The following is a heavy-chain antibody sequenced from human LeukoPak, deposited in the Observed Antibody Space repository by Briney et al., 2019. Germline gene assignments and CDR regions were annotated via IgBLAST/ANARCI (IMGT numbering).Heavy chain of an antibody. CDR3: ARRGAYCGGDCYPYHYFDS. D-gene: IGHD2-21*02. CDR1: GYSFTSYC. J-gene: IGHJ4*02. CDR2: IYPGDSDT. V-gene: IGHV5-51*01. Sequence: GESLKISCKGSGYSFTSYCICWVRQMPGKGLEWMGIIYPGDSDTRYSPSFQGQVTMSADKSISTAYLQWSSLKASDTAMYYCARRGAYCGGDCYPYHYFDSWGQGTLVTVSS.